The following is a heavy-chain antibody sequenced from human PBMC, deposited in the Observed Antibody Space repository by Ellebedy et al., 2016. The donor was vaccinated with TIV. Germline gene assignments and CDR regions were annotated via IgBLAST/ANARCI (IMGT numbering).Heavy chain of an antibody. D-gene: IGHD6-13*01. V-gene: IGHV3-23*01. CDR3: VKVGIDMVAATYFDH. Sequence: GESLKISCAASGFTFSSYAMSWVRQAPGKGLEWVSAISGSGDSTYYADSVKGRFTISRDNSKNTLYLQMSSLRAEDTAVYSCVKVGIDMVAATYFDHWGQGTLVTVSS. J-gene: IGHJ4*02. CDR1: GFTFSSYA. CDR2: ISGSGDST.